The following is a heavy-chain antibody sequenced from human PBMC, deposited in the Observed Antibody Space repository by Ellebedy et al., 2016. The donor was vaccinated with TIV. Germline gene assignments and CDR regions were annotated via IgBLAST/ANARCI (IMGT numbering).Heavy chain of an antibody. V-gene: IGHV1-18*01. CDR1: GYSFNNYG. J-gene: IGHJ4*02. Sequence: ASSVKVSCKASGYSFNNYGISWVRQAPGQGLEWMGWISAVNHKTNYAQKFQGRVTLTTDTSTSTAYMELRSLRADDTAVYYCARRHPCGGDCYPIDYWGQGTLVTVSS. D-gene: IGHD2-21*02. CDR3: ARRHPCGGDCYPIDY. CDR2: ISAVNHKT.